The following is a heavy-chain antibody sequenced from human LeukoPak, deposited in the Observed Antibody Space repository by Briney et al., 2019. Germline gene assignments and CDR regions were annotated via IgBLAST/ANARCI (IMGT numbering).Heavy chain of an antibody. CDR3: ARSSYSSSWLKATYYFDY. Sequence: PSETLSLTCTVSGYSISSGYYWGWIRQPPGKGLEWIGSIYHSGSTYYNPSLKSRVTISVDTSKNQFSLKLSSVTAADTAVYYCARSSYSSSWLKATYYFDYWGQGTLVTVSS. CDR2: IYHSGST. V-gene: IGHV4-38-2*02. CDR1: GYSISSGYY. J-gene: IGHJ4*02. D-gene: IGHD6-13*01.